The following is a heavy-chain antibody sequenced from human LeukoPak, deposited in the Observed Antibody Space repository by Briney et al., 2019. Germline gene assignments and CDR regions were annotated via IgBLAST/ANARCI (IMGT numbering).Heavy chain of an antibody. V-gene: IGHV4-39*07. CDR3: ARGDCSSTICYSPMDV. Sequence: PSETLSLTCSVSGGSISSKNYYWGWIRQPPGKGPEWIGSIFYSGSTTYNPSLKSRVTISIDTSKSQFSLKVNSVTAADTALYYCARGDCSSTICYSPMDVWGKGTTVTVSS. D-gene: IGHD2-2*01. CDR2: IFYSGST. CDR1: GGSISSKNYY. J-gene: IGHJ6*03.